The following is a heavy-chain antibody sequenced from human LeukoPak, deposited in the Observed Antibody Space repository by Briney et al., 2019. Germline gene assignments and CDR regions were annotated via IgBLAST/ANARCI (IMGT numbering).Heavy chain of an antibody. J-gene: IGHJ4*02. CDR2: IYPGDSDT. D-gene: IGHD6-13*01. CDR1: GYSFTSYW. Sequence: KPGESLTISCKGSGYSFTSYWIGWVRQTPGKGLEWMGIIYPGDSDTRYNPSFQGQDTISADKSTSTAYLQWSSLRASDTAMYYCARGSSSSWRFYYFNYWGQGTLVTVSS. CDR3: ARGSSSSWRFYYFNY. V-gene: IGHV5-51*03.